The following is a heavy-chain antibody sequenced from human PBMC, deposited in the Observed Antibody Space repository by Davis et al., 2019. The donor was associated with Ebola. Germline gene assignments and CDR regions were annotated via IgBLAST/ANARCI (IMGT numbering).Heavy chain of an antibody. J-gene: IGHJ4*02. V-gene: IGHV3-74*01. CDR1: GFTFSSYW. Sequence: GESLKISCAASGFTFSSYWMHWVRQAPGKGLVWVSRINSDGSSTSYADSVKGRFTISRDNAKNTLYLQMNSLRAEDTAVYYCARRLMDCSGGSCYVSLGDYWGQGTLVTVSS. CDR3: ARRLMDCSGGSCYVSLGDY. CDR2: INSDGSST. D-gene: IGHD2-15*01.